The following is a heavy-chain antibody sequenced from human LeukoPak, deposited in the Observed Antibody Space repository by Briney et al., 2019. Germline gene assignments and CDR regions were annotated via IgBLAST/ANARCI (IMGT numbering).Heavy chain of an antibody. CDR2: IYYSGST. D-gene: IGHD6-19*01. V-gene: IGHV4-61*01. CDR3: ARVSSGWNTGFDY. Sequence: SETLSLTCTVSGGSVSSGSYYWSWIRQPPGKGLEWIAYIYYSGSTNYNPSLKSRVTISVDTSKNQFSLKLSSVTAADTAVYYCARVSSGWNTGFDYWGQGTLVTVSS. CDR1: GGSVSSGSYY. J-gene: IGHJ4*02.